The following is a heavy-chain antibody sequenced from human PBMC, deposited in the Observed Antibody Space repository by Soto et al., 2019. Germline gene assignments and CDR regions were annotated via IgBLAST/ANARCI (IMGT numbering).Heavy chain of an antibody. CDR3: ARARKXTTVRGIDYYYYYGMDV. J-gene: IGHJ6*02. Sequence: SETLSLTCTVSGGSISSYYWSWIRQPPGKGLEWIGYIYYSGSTNYNPSLKSRVTISVDTSKNQFSLKLSSVTAADTAVYYCARARKXTTVRGIDYYYYYGMDVWGQGTTVTVSS. CDR2: IYYSGST. D-gene: IGHD4-4*01. V-gene: IGHV4-59*01. CDR1: GGSISSYY.